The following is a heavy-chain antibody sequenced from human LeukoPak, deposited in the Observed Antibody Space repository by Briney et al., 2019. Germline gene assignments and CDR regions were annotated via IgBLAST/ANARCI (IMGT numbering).Heavy chain of an antibody. CDR3: ARAPAYCGGDCHWFDP. J-gene: IGHJ5*02. V-gene: IGHV4-30-4*08. CDR1: GASVSSGDYY. D-gene: IGHD2-21*02. CDR2: IYYSGST. Sequence: PSETLSLTCTVSGASVSSGDYYWSWIRQLPGKGLEWIGYIYYSGSTYCNPSLKSRVTISVDRSKNQFSLKLSSVTAADTAVYYCARAPAYCGGDCHWFDPWGQGTLVTVSS.